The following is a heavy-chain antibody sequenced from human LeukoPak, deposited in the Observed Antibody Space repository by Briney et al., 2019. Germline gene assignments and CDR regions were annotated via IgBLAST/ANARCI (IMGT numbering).Heavy chain of an antibody. CDR2: IGTAGEI. CDR3: ARDLMGWDLHYFDY. V-gene: IGHV3-13*01. Sequence: PGGSLRLSCAASGFTFSSYDIHWVRQATGKGLEWVSGIGTAGEIYYPGSVKGRFTISRENAKNSLYLQMNSLRAGDTAVYYCARDLMGWDLHYFDYWGQGTLVTVSS. D-gene: IGHD1-26*01. J-gene: IGHJ4*02. CDR1: GFTFSSYD.